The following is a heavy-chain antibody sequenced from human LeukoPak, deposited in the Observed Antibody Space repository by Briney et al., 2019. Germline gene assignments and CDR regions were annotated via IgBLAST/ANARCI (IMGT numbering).Heavy chain of an antibody. CDR1: GGSISSSSYY. V-gene: IGHV4-39*07. J-gene: IGHJ4*02. D-gene: IGHD6-13*01. Sequence: PSETLSLTCTVSGGSISSSSYYWGWIRQPPGKGLEWVGSIYYSGSTNYNPSLKSRVTISVDTSKNQFSLKLSSVAAADTAVYYCASIAAAGKVYWGQGTLVTVSS. CDR2: IYYSGST. CDR3: ASIAAAGKVY.